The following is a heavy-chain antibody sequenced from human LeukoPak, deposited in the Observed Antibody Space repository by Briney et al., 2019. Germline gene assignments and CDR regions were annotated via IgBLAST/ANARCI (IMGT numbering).Heavy chain of an antibody. V-gene: IGHV4-4*07. Sequence: SETLSLTCTVSGGSISSYYWSWIRQPAGKGLEWIGRIYTSGSTNYNPSLKSRVTMSLDTSKNQFSLRLNSVTAADTAVYYCARDPGAGGLNPWGQGTLVTVSS. CDR2: IYTSGST. J-gene: IGHJ5*02. CDR3: ARDPGAGGLNP. D-gene: IGHD1-1*01. CDR1: GGSISSYY.